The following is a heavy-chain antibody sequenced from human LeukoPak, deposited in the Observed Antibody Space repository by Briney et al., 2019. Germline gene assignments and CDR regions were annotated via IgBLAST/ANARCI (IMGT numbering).Heavy chain of an antibody. D-gene: IGHD3-10*01. CDR2: ISSSSSYI. CDR1: GFTFSSYS. V-gene: IGHV3-21*01. Sequence: VGSLRLSCAASGFTFSSYSMNWVRQAPGQGLEWVSSISSSSSYIYYADSVKGRFTISRDNAKNSLYLQMNSLRAEDTAVYYCARDTRGRYMDVWGKGTTVTVSS. J-gene: IGHJ6*03. CDR3: ARDTRGRYMDV.